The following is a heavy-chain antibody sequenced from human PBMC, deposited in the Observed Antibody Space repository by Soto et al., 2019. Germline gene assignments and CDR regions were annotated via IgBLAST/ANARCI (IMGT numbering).Heavy chain of an antibody. V-gene: IGHV4-59*08. D-gene: IGHD3-10*01. J-gene: IGHJ4*02. CDR2: IYYSGST. CDR1: GGSISSYY. Sequence: QVQLQESGPGLVKPSETLSLTCTVSGGSISSYYWSWIRQPPGKGLEWIGYIYYSGSTNYNPALKRRVTISVDTSKNQFFLKLSSVTAADTAVYYCARRYGSGFDYWGQGTLVTVSS. CDR3: ARRYGSGFDY.